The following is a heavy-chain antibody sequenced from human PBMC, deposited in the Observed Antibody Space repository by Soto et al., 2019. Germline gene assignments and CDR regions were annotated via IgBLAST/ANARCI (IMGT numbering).Heavy chain of an antibody. J-gene: IGHJ4*02. CDR1: VGSFSGYY. CDR2: INTSGGI. Sequence: SETLGLTGDVRVGSFSGYYWNWIRQPPGKELDPLRAINTSGGINSNPSLKRPATIPVGTSKNQFSLKLASVTAADTAVYYCARWAIYWGQGTLVTVSS. V-gene: IGHV4-34*01. CDR3: ARWAIY.